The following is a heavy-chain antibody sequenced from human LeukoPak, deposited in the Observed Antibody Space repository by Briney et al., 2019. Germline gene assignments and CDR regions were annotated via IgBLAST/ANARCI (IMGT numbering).Heavy chain of an antibody. J-gene: IGHJ6*02. D-gene: IGHD3-10*01. V-gene: IGHV1-18*01. CDR2: ISAYNGNT. CDR3: ARDLFGSGKGYYYGMDV. Sequence: ASVKVSCKASGYTFTSYGISWVRQAPGQGLEWMGWISAYNGNTSYAQKLQGRVTMTTDTSTSTAYMELRSLRSDDTAVYYCARDLFGSGKGYYYGMDVWGQGTTVTVSS. CDR1: GYTFTSYG.